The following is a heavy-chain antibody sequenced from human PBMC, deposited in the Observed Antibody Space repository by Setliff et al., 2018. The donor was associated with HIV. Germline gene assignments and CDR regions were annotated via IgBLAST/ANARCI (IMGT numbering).Heavy chain of an antibody. V-gene: IGHV3-7*03. CDR3: VKVSRGTVVRGVILVGYFDY. CDR1: GFTFSSYY. D-gene: IGHD3-10*02. Sequence: GGSLRLSCAPSGFTFSSYYMTWVRQAPGKGLEWVANIKQDGSERSYVDSVKGRFTISRDNSKNTLYLQMSSLRVEDTAVYYCVKVSRGTVVRGVILVGYFDYWGQGTLVTVSS. J-gene: IGHJ4*02. CDR2: IKQDGSER.